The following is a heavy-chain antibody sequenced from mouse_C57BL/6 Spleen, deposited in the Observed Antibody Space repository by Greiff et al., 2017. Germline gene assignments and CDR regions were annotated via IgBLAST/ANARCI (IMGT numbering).Heavy chain of an antibody. V-gene: IGHV5-17*01. Sequence: EVNLVESGGGLVKPGGSLKLSCAASGFTFSDYGMHWVRQAPEKGLEWVAYISSGSSTIYYADTVKGRFTISRDNAKNTLFLQMTSLRSEDTAMYYCARDFGVGAWFAYWGQGTLVTVSA. J-gene: IGHJ3*01. CDR1: GFTFSDYG. CDR3: ARDFGVGAWFAY. CDR2: ISSGSSTI. D-gene: IGHD1-1*01.